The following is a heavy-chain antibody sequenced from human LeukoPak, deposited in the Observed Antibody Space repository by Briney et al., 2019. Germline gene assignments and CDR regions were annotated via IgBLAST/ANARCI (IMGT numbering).Heavy chain of an antibody. V-gene: IGHV3-23*01. CDR2: ISGSGDGT. J-gene: IGHJ5*02. CDR3: AKEPSYCTNGVCYSRVFDR. Sequence: GGSLRLSCAASGFTFSSYAMSWVRQAPGKGLEWVSAISGSGDGTYYADSVKGRFTISRDNSKNTLYLQMSGLRAEDTAVYYCAKEPSYCTNGVCYSRVFDRWGQGTLVTVSS. D-gene: IGHD2-8*01. CDR1: GFTFSSYA.